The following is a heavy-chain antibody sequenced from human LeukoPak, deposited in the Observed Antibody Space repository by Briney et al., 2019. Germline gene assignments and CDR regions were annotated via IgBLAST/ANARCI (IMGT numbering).Heavy chain of an antibody. J-gene: IGHJ4*02. V-gene: IGHV3-30*03. D-gene: IGHD2-15*01. Sequence: GGSLRLSCVASGFSFSDYGMHWVRQAPGKGLEWMAVISYDGITKKYADSVQGRFTISRDNSKNTVQLEMNSLRVEDTAVYYCVFCSGGNCYYAVRGWTYWGQGTLVTVSS. CDR2: ISYDGITK. CDR3: VFCSGGNCYYAVRGWTY. CDR1: GFSFSDYG.